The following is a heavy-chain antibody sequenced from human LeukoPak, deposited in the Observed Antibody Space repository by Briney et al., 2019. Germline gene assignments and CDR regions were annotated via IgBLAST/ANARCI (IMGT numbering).Heavy chain of an antibody. J-gene: IGHJ4*02. Sequence: ASVKVSCKASGYTFTGHYTHWVRQAPGQGLEWMGWINPNSGDTNYAQKFQGRVTMTRDTSISTAYMELSRLRYDDTAVYYCVRGGALYYDFWDWGQGTLVTVSS. CDR3: VRGGALYYDFWD. V-gene: IGHV1-2*02. CDR2: INPNSGDT. D-gene: IGHD3-3*01. CDR1: GYTFTGHY.